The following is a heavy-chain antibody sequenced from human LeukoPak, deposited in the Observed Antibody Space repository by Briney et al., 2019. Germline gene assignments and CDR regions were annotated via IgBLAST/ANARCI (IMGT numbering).Heavy chain of an antibody. CDR3: ARGPYGSSGTPDAFDI. V-gene: IGHV3-66*01. D-gene: IGHD3-10*01. Sequence: GGPLRLSCAASDFTVSGNYMSWVRQAPGKGLEWVSVSYSGGSTYYADSVKGRFTTTRDNSKNTLYLQMNSLRAEDTAVYYCARGPYGSSGTPDAFDIWGQGTMVTVSS. CDR2: SYSGGST. J-gene: IGHJ3*02. CDR1: DFTVSGNY.